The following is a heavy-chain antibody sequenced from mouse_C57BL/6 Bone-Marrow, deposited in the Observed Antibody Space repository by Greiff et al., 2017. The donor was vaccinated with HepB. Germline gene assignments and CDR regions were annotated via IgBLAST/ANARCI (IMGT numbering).Heavy chain of an antibody. Sequence: QVHVKQSGPGLVQPSQSLSITCTVSGFSLTSYGVHWVRQSPGKGLEWLGVIWSGGSTDYNAAFISRLSISKDNSKSQVFFKMNSLQADDTAIYYCARKGVVAPFAMDYWGQGTSVTVSS. D-gene: IGHD1-1*01. CDR1: GFSLTSYG. CDR2: IWSGGST. CDR3: ARKGVVAPFAMDY. J-gene: IGHJ4*01. V-gene: IGHV2-2*01.